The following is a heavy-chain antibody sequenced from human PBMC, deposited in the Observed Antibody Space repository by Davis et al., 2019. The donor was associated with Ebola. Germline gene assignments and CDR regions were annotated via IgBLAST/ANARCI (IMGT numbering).Heavy chain of an antibody. D-gene: IGHD5-12*01. CDR2: TYYDSKWYH. V-gene: IGHV6-1*01. J-gene: IGHJ5*01. CDR3: VRGWLRAWFDS. Sequence: HSQTLSLTCAISGDSVSGGSGAWNWIRQSPSRGLEWLGRTYYDSKWYHDYALSVRSRIAINADTSKNQFSLQLNSVTPDDTAVYYCVRGWLRAWFDSWGQGILVTVSP. CDR1: GDSVSGGSGA.